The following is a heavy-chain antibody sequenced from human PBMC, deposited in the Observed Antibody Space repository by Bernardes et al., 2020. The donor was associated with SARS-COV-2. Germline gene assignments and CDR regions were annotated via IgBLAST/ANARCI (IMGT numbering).Heavy chain of an antibody. V-gene: IGHV3-7*03. J-gene: IGHJ4*02. CDR2: IKEDGSEK. CDR3: ARTRTTISTTGIPVDY. CDR1: GFTFSSYW. D-gene: IGHD2-21*02. Sequence: GGSLRLSCAASGFTFSSYWMSWVRQAPGKGLEWVANIKEDGSEKNYVDSVKGRFSISRDTSITTAYMELSWLGSDDTAIYYCARTRTTISTTGIPVDYWGQGTLVTVSS.